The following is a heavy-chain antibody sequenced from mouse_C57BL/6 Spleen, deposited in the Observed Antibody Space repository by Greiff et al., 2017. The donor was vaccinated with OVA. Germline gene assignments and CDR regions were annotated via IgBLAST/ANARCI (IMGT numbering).Heavy chain of an antibody. D-gene: IGHD1-1*01. V-gene: IGHV1-55*01. Sequence: QVQLQQPGAELVKPGASVKMSCKASGYTFTSYWITWVKQRPGQGLEWIGDIYPGSGSTNYNEKFKSKATLTVDTSSNTAYMQLSSLTSEDSAVYYCAREEITTAMDYWGQGTSVTVSS. CDR3: AREEITTAMDY. J-gene: IGHJ4*01. CDR1: GYTFTSYW. CDR2: IYPGSGST.